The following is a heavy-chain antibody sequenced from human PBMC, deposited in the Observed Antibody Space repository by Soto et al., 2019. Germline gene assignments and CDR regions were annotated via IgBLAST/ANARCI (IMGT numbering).Heavy chain of an antibody. J-gene: IGHJ4*02. CDR3: AKDATKIVVVTPPDY. V-gene: IGHV3-30*18. D-gene: IGHD3-22*01. CDR1: GFTFSSYG. Sequence: GSLRLSCAASGFTFSSYGMHWVRQAPGKGLEWVAVISYDGSNKYYADPVKGRFTISRDNSKNTLYLQMNSLRAEDTAVYYCAKDATKIVVVTPPDYWGQGTLVTVSS. CDR2: ISYDGSNK.